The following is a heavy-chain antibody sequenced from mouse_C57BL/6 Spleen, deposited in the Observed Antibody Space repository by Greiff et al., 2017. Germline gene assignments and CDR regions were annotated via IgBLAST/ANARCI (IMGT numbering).Heavy chain of an antibody. J-gene: IGHJ4*01. Sequence: DVQLVESGGGLVKPGGSLKLSCAASGFTFSDYGMHWVRQAPEKGLEWVAYISSGSSTIYYADTVKGRFTISRDNAKNTLYLQMNSLRSEDTAMYYCAGGYDTRYAMDYWGQGTSVTVSS. CDR1: GFTFSDYG. CDR3: AGGYDTRYAMDY. V-gene: IGHV5-17*01. CDR2: ISSGSSTI. D-gene: IGHD2-2*01.